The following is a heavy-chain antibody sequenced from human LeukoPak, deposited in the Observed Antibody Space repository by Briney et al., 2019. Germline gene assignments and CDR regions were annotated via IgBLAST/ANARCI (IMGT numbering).Heavy chain of an antibody. Sequence: SQTLSLTCTVSGGSISSGGYYWSWIRQHPGKGLEWIGYIYYSGSTYYNPSLKSRVTISVDTSKNQFSLKLSSVTAADTAVYYCARQLLRGYGWFDPWGQGTLVTVSS. J-gene: IGHJ5*02. CDR2: IYYSGST. V-gene: IGHV4-31*03. CDR3: ARQLLRGYGWFDP. CDR1: GGSISSGGYY. D-gene: IGHD2-15*01.